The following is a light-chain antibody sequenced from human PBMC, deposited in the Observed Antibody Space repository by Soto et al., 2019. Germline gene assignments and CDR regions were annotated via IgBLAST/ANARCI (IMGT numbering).Light chain of an antibody. V-gene: IGKV3-20*01. CDR2: GAS. CDR3: QQYCSSPPMYT. CDR1: QSVSSSY. J-gene: IGKJ2*01. Sequence: EIVLTQSPGTLSLSPGERATLSCRASQSVSSSYQVWYQQKPGQAPRLLIYGASRRATGIPDRFSGSGSGTDFTLTISRLEPEDLAVYYCQQYCSSPPMYTFGQGTKLEI.